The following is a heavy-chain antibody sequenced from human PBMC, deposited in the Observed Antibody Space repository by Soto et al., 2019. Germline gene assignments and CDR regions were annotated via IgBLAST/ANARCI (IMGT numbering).Heavy chain of an antibody. CDR3: ARETTPGPVDN. CDR2: ISGSCSTK. D-gene: IGHD1-1*01. V-gene: IGHV3-48*02. Sequence: EVQLVESGGGLVQPGGSLRLSCAASGFSFSSYSMNWVRQAPGTGLEWVSYISGSCSTKYYADSVKGRITSSRDNAKNSLYLQIESLGDEDTSVYFCARETTPGPVDNWGKGTTVTVSS. CDR1: GFSFSSYS. J-gene: IGHJ6*04.